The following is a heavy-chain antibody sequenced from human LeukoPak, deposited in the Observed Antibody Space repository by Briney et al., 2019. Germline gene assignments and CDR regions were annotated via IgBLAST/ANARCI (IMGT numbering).Heavy chain of an antibody. CDR3: ARSGGGTFDP. CDR2: FYNDGGA. J-gene: IGHJ5*02. V-gene: IGHV4-4*07. Sequence: SETLSLTCTVSGATIRNFYWTWIRQPAGKGLEWIGHFYNDGGAKYNPSLKGRVTMSADTSEVQLSLKVNSETAADTAVYYCARSGGGTFDPWGPGTLVIVSS. D-gene: IGHD3-16*01. CDR1: GATIRNFY.